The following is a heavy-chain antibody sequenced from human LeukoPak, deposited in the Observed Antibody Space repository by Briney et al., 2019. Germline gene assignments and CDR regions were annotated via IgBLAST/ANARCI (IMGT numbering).Heavy chain of an antibody. V-gene: IGHV3-30*18. CDR2: ISYDGSNK. D-gene: IGHD2-15*01. CDR1: GFTFSSYG. Sequence: GRSQRLSCAASGFTFSSYGMHWVRQAPGKGLEWVAVISYDGSNKYYADSVKGRFTISRDNSKNTLYLQMNSLRAEDTAVYYCAKDQNGYCSSGSCYSDYWGQGTLVTVSS. J-gene: IGHJ4*02. CDR3: AKDQNGYCSSGSCYSDY.